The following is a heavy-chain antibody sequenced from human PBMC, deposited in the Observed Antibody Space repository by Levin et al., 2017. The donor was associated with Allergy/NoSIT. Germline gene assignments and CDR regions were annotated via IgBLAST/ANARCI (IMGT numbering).Heavy chain of an antibody. D-gene: IGHD3-10*01. CDR2: IWYDGSNK. CDR3: ARDSFAMVRGTKISPGGAFDI. CDR1: GFTFSSYG. J-gene: IGHJ3*02. V-gene: IGHV3-33*01. Sequence: PGGSLRLSCAASGFTFSSYGMHWVRQAPGKGLEWVAVIWYDGSNKYYADSVKGRFTISRDNSKNTLYLQMNSLRAEDTAVYYCARDSFAMVRGTKISPGGAFDIWGQGTMVTVSS.